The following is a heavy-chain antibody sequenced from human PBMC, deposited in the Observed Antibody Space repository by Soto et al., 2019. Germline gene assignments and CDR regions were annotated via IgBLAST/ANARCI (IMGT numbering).Heavy chain of an antibody. Sequence: QVQLVQSGAEVKKPGSSVKVSCKASGGTFSSYAISWVRQAPGQGLEWMGGIIPIFGTADYAQKFQGRVTITADETTSTAYMELSSLSSEDTVVYLSARYQTVYYYYGMDVWGQGTTVTVSS. J-gene: IGHJ6*02. CDR1: GGTFSSYA. CDR3: ARYQTVYYYYGMDV. CDR2: IIPIFGTA. V-gene: IGHV1-69*12. D-gene: IGHD4-17*01.